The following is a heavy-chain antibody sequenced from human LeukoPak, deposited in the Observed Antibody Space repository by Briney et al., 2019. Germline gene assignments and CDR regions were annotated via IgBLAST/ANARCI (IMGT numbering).Heavy chain of an antibody. V-gene: IGHV3-23*01. CDR2: IAPRDEWK. J-gene: IGHJ4*02. Sequence: SGGSLRLSCAASGFTFNKYNMNWVRQAPGKGLEWVSSIAPRDEWKYYADSVKGRLTISRDNSKSTLYLQMNSLRAEDTAIYYCAKDRISGDGDLHLDYWGQGTLVTVSS. CDR3: AKDRISGDGDLHLDY. CDR1: GFTFNKYN. D-gene: IGHD4-17*01.